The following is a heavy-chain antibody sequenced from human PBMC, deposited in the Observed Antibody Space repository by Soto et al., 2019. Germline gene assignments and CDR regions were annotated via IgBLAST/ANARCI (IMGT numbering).Heavy chain of an antibody. CDR2: ISTTGGST. D-gene: IGHD1-1*01. V-gene: IGHV3-23*01. CDR3: ARPDGATYNFRY. Sequence: GGSLRLSCAASGFTFNAYSLSWVRQAPGKGLQWVSAISTTGGSTYYADSVKGRFTISRDNSQNTLSLQMNSLRAEDTAVYYCARPDGATYNFRYWGQGTLVTVSS. CDR1: GFTFNAYS. J-gene: IGHJ4*02.